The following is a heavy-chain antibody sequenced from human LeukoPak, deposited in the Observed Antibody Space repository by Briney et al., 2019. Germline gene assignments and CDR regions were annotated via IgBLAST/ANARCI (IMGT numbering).Heavy chain of an antibody. CDR3: AREISPGYSSSSDV. V-gene: IGHV1-2*02. CDR1: GYTFSDYY. CDR2: IDPITGVT. Sequence: ASVKVSCKASGYTFSDYYIHLLRQAPGQGLEWMGWIDPITGVTDYPQKFQGRVTLTRDTSIGTAFMDLSRLTFNDTAVYFCAREISPGYSSSSDVWGQGTTVTVSS. D-gene: IGHD6-13*01. J-gene: IGHJ6*02.